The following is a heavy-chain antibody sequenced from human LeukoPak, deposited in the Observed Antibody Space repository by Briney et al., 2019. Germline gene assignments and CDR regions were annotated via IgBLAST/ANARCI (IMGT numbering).Heavy chain of an antibody. J-gene: IGHJ3*02. Sequence: SETLSLTCTVSGGSISSYYWSWIRQPAGKGLEWIGRIYTCGSTNYNPSLKSRVTMSVDTSKNQFSLKLSSVTAADTAVYYCARENSGSYYRQPQKNAFDIWGQGTMVTVSS. CDR3: ARENSGSYYRQPQKNAFDI. D-gene: IGHD1-26*01. V-gene: IGHV4-4*07. CDR1: GGSISSYY. CDR2: IYTCGST.